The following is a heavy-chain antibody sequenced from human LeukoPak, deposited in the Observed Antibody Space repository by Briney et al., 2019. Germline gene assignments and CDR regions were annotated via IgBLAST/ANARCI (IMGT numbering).Heavy chain of an antibody. V-gene: IGHV4-39*01. CDR2: IYYSGST. Sequence: SETLSLTCTVSGGSINSSSYYWGWIRQPPGKGLEWIGSIYYSGSTYYNPSLKSRVTISVDTSKNQFSLKLSSVTAADTAVYYCARRKGAYSYYYYYMDVWGKGTPVTVSS. CDR3: ARRKGAYSYYYYYMDV. D-gene: IGHD4/OR15-4a*01. CDR1: GGSINSSSYY. J-gene: IGHJ6*03.